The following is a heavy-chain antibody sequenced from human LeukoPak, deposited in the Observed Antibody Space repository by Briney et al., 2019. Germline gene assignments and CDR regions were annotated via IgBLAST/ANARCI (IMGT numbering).Heavy chain of an antibody. Sequence: ASVKVSCKAYGYTFTSFGISWVRQAPGQGLEWMGWINTNTGNPTYAQGFTGRFVFSLDTSVSTAYLQISSLKAEDTAVYYCARGQGIAAAGSFDYWGQGTLVTVSS. D-gene: IGHD6-13*01. CDR1: GYTFTSFG. J-gene: IGHJ4*02. CDR3: ARGQGIAAAGSFDY. CDR2: INTNTGNP. V-gene: IGHV7-4-1*02.